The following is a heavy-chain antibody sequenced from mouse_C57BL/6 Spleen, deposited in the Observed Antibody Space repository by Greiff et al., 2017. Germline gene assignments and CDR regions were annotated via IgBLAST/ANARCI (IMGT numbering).Heavy chain of an antibody. D-gene: IGHD2-10*02. Sequence: QVQLQQPGAELVKPGASVKLSCKASGYTFTSYWMHWVKQRPGQGLEWIGMIHPNSGSTNYNEKFKSKATLTVDKSSSTAYMQLSSLTSEDSAVYDGARGGMGRDYAMDYWGQGTTVTVSS. V-gene: IGHV1-64*01. CDR3: ARGGMGRDYAMDY. CDR1: GYTFTSYW. J-gene: IGHJ4*01. CDR2: IHPNSGST.